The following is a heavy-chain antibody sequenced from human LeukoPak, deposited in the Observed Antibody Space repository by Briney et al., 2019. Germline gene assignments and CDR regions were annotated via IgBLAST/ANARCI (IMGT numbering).Heavy chain of an antibody. CDR2: IKQDGSEK. D-gene: IGHD5-12*01. Sequence: PGGSLRLSCAASGFTFSSYWMSWVRQAPGKGLEWVANIKQDGSEKYYVDSVKGRFTISRDNTKNSLYLQMNSLRAEDTAAYYCARYPNIVAGNYFDYWGQGTLVTASS. CDR3: ARYPNIVAGNYFDY. CDR1: GFTFSSYW. V-gene: IGHV3-7*03. J-gene: IGHJ4*02.